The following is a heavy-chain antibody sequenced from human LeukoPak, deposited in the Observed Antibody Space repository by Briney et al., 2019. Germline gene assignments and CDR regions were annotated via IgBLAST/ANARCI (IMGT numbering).Heavy chain of an antibody. J-gene: IGHJ4*02. CDR2: INHRVSS. V-gene: IGHV4-34*01. CDR3: ARGSSFDGYCSAGACDAGYYDS. D-gene: IGHD2-15*01. Sequence: RPSETLSLTCAVYGESFSAYFWNWIRQAPGKPLEYIGEINHRVSSHYNPSLKTRVTLSVDTSKNQFSLKLTSVTAADTAVYFCARGSSFDGYCSAGACDAGYYDSWGQGTPVTVSS. CDR1: GESFSAYF.